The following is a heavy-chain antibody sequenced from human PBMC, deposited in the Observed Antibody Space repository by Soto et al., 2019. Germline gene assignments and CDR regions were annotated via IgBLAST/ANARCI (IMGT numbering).Heavy chain of an antibody. Sequence: PSETLSLTFSVSGGSISSADYFWTWIRQSPGKGLELMGYIFHSGTTYYNPSVKGRLNISIENSKNQFSLRLTSVTAADSAVYFCAREPYLPKARNDFGGQGTLVTVSS. CDR3: AREPYLPKARNDF. V-gene: IGHV4-30-4*01. CDR2: IFHSGTT. CDR1: GGSISSADYF. J-gene: IGHJ4*02.